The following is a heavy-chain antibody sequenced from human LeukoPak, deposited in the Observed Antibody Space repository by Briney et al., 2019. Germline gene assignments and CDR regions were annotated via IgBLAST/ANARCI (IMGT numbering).Heavy chain of an antibody. V-gene: IGHV3-20*04. CDR3: AREPITVTSYFDY. CDR2: IYWNGGST. D-gene: IGHD4-17*01. CDR1: GFTFDDYG. Sequence: GGSLRLSCAASGFTFDDYGMSWVRQAPGKGLELVSGIYWNGGSTGYADYVKGLFTISRDNAKTSLYLQMNSLRAEDTALYYCAREPITVTSYFDYWGQGTLVTVSS. J-gene: IGHJ4*02.